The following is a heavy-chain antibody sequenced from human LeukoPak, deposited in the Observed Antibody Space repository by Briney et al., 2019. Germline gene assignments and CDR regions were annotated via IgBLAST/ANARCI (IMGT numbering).Heavy chain of an antibody. CDR3: VRDFSCSGGSCPLFDY. V-gene: IGHV3-23*01. CDR2: INGNGVYT. CDR1: GFPLRNYA. D-gene: IGHD2-15*01. J-gene: IGHJ4*02. Sequence: GGSLRLSCAASGFPLRNYAMSWVRQAPGKGLDWVSGINGNGVYTYYADSVKGRFTISRDNPENTLYLHMSSLRAEDTAIYYCVRDFSCSGGSCPLFDYWGQGTLVTVSA.